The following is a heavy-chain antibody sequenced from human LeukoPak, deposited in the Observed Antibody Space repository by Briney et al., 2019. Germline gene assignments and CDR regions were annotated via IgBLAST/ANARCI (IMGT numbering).Heavy chain of an antibody. Sequence: ASVKVSCKASGYTFTRYGISWVRQAPGQGLEWMGWISADNGKANYAQKLQGRVTMTTDTSTSTAYMELRSLKSDDTAVYYCARYDFWSGYSSYYFDYWGQGTLVTVSS. CDR1: GYTFTRYG. CDR3: ARYDFWSGYSSYYFDY. V-gene: IGHV1-18*01. D-gene: IGHD3-3*01. CDR2: ISADNGKA. J-gene: IGHJ4*02.